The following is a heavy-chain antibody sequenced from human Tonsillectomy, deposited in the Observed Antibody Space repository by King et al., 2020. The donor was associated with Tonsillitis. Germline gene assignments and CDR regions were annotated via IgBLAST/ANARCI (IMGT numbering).Heavy chain of an antibody. Sequence: VQLVESGGGLVKPGGSLRLSCAVSSFTFNDAWMNWVRQAPGKGLEWVGRIKSKIDGGTTDYAAPVKGRFTISRDDSKNTLYLQMNSLKTEDTAVYYCTTLGYSYPFDYWGQGTLVTVSS. J-gene: IGHJ4*02. D-gene: IGHD5-18*01. CDR2: IKSKIDGGTT. V-gene: IGHV3-15*07. CDR3: TTLGYSYPFDY. CDR1: SFTFNDAW.